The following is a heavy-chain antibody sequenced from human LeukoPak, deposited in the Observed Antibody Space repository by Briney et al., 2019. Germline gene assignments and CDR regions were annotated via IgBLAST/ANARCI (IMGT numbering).Heavy chain of an antibody. V-gene: IGHV3-74*01. CDR2: INSDGTTT. Sequence: PGGSLRLSCAASGFAFSSYWMHWVRQAPGKGLVWVSRINSDGTTTTYADSVKGRFTISRDNAKNTLYLRMNSLRAEDTAVYYCARGSSGYYYHWFGPWGQGTLVTVSS. J-gene: IGHJ5*02. D-gene: IGHD3-22*01. CDR1: GFAFSSYW. CDR3: ARGSSGYYYHWFGP.